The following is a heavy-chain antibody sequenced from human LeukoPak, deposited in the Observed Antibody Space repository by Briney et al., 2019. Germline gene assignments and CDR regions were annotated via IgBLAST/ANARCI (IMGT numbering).Heavy chain of an antibody. D-gene: IGHD6-13*01. CDR1: GGSIGSYY. V-gene: IGHV4-39*07. Sequence: SETLSLTCTVSGGSIGSYYWGWIRQPPGMGPEWIGIINYSGNTYYNPSLKSRVTISVDTSKNQFSLKVSSVTAADTAVYYCARDGGSAAAGELDYWGQGTLVTVSS. CDR2: INYSGNT. J-gene: IGHJ4*02. CDR3: ARDGGSAAAGELDY.